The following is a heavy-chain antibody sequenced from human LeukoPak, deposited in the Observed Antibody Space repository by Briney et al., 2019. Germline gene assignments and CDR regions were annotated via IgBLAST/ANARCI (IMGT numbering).Heavy chain of an antibody. CDR3: ARGKTRITMIVAYDY. CDR2: INHSGST. Sequence: SETLSLTCTVSGGSISGYYWSWIRQPPGKGLEWIGEINHSGSTNYNPSLKSRVTISVDTSKNQFSLKLSSVTAADTAVYYCARGKTRITMIVAYDYWGQGTLVTVSS. J-gene: IGHJ4*02. D-gene: IGHD3-22*01. V-gene: IGHV4-34*01. CDR1: GGSISGYY.